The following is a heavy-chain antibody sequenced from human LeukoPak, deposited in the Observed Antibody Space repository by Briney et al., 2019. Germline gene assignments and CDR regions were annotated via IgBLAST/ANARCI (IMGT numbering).Heavy chain of an antibody. V-gene: IGHV4-59*01. CDR3: ARVVGHDSSGYYAGDFDY. CDR1: GGSISSYY. Sequence: PSETLSLTCTVSGGSISSYYWSWIRQPPGKGLEWIGYIYYSGSTNYNPSLKSRVTISVDTSKNQFSLKLSSVTAADTAVYYCARVVGHDSSGYYAGDFDYWGQGTLVTVSS. D-gene: IGHD3-22*01. J-gene: IGHJ4*02. CDR2: IYYSGST.